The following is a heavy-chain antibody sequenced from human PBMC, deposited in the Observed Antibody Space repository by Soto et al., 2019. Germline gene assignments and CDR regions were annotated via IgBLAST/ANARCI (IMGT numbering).Heavy chain of an antibody. J-gene: IGHJ4*02. Sequence: GSLRLSCAASGFTFSSYAMHWVRQAPGKGLEWVAVISYDGSNKYYADSVKGRFTISRDNSKNTLYLQMNSLRAEDTAVYYCAGGDYYDSSGSHDYWGQGTLVTVSS. D-gene: IGHD3-22*01. V-gene: IGHV3-30-3*01. CDR1: GFTFSSYA. CDR2: ISYDGSNK. CDR3: AGGDYYDSSGSHDY.